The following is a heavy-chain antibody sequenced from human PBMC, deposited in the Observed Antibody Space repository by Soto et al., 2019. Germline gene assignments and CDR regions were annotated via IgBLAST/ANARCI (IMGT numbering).Heavy chain of an antibody. D-gene: IGHD5-12*01. V-gene: IGHV4-59*01. CDR3: ARDLGYGVDYYYNGMDV. CDR2: LFYSGST. Sequence: ETLSLTCTVSGGSIRSYYWNWIRQTPGKGLEWIGYLFYSGSTDYNPSLKSRVTISVDTSKNQFSLKLNSVTAADTAVYYCARDLGYGVDYYYNGMDVWGQGTTVTVSS. J-gene: IGHJ6*02. CDR1: GGSIRSYY.